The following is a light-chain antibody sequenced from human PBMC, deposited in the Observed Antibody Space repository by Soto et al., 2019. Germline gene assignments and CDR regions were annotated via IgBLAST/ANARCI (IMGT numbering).Light chain of an antibody. CDR3: QQYGSSALT. CDR2: GAS. J-gene: IGKJ4*01. V-gene: IGKV3-20*01. Sequence: IVRAPSPATLSVSPGERATLSCRAGQSVSSNLAWYQQKPGQAPRLLIYGASSRATGIPDRFSGSGSGTDFTLTISRLEPEDFAVYYCQQYGSSALTFGGGTKVDI. CDR1: QSVSSN.